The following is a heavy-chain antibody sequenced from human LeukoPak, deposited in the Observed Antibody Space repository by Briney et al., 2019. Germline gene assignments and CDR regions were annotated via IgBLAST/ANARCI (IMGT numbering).Heavy chain of an antibody. Sequence: SETLTLTCSVSGHLITTCYWTGIRQPPGKGLEWIGYIYYSGSANYNPSLQSRVTISVDMSKNQFSLKLSSVNAADTAVYYCARGSTSDCSSYRDHAMDYWGQGTLVTVSS. CDR2: IYYSGSA. V-gene: IGHV4-59*01. CDR1: GHLITTCY. CDR3: ARGSTSDCSSYRDHAMDY. J-gene: IGHJ4*02. D-gene: IGHD3-16*02.